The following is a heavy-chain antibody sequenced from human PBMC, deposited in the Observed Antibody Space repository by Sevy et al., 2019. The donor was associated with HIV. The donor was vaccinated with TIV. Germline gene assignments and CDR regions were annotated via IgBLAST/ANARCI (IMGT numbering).Heavy chain of an antibody. CDR2: ISSSSSHI. D-gene: IGHD3-9*01. CDR3: ARGSILTGYLSDY. CDR1: GFTFSSYS. Sequence: GGSLRLSCAASGFTFSSYSMNWVRQAPGKGLEWVSSISSSSSHIYYADSVKGRFTISRDNAKNSLYLQMNSLRAEDTSVFYCARGSILTGYLSDYWGQGTLVTVSS. J-gene: IGHJ4*01. V-gene: IGHV3-21*01.